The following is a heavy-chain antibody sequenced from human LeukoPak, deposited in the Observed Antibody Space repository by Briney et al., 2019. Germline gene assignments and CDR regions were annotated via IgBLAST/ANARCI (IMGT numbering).Heavy chain of an antibody. CDR3: AKDYYDFWSGYYLEDY. V-gene: IGHV3-30*02. D-gene: IGHD3-3*01. CDR1: GFTFSSYG. Sequence: PGGSLRLSCAASGFTFSSYGMHWVRQAPGKGLEWVAFIRYDGSNKYYADSVKGRFTISRDNSKNTLYLQMNSLRAEDTAVYYCAKDYYDFWSGYYLEDYWGQGTLVTVSS. CDR2: IRYDGSNK. J-gene: IGHJ4*02.